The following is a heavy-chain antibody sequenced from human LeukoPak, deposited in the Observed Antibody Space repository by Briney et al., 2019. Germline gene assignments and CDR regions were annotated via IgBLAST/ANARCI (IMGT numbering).Heavy chain of an antibody. D-gene: IGHD5-18*01. J-gene: IGHJ6*04. CDR3: ARDSHMGILGYSYDIKDV. CDR1: GYTFTSYA. Sequence: APVKLSCKASGYTFTSYAMHWVRQAPGQRLEWMGWINAGNGNTKYSQKFQGRVTITRDTSASTAYMELSSLRSEDTAVYYSARDSHMGILGYSYDIKDVGRKGPTVIVTA. V-gene: IGHV1-3*01. CDR2: INAGNGNT.